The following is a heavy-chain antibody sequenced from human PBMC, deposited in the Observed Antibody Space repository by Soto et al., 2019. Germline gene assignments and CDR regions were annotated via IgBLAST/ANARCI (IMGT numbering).Heavy chain of an antibody. J-gene: IGHJ6*03. CDR3: ARTCRAGEGVIMTRFYYYMDV. CDR2: IYYSGST. CDR1: GGSISSYY. V-gene: IGHV4-59*12. Sequence: SETLSLTCTVSGGSISSYYWSWIRQPPGKGLEWIGYIYYSGSTNYNPSLKSRVTISVDTSKNQFSLELTSVTVADTAVYYCARTCRAGEGVIMTRFYYYMDVWGKGTTVTVSS. D-gene: IGHD3-10*01.